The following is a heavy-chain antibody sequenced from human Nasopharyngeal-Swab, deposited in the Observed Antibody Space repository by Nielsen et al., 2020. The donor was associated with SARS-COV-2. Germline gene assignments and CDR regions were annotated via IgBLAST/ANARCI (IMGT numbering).Heavy chain of an antibody. CDR2: ISGDDATI. CDR3: ARGSRAWY. J-gene: IGHJ4*02. Sequence: GESLKISCAASGFTFSSYGFHWVRQAPGKGLEWISSISGDDATIYYADFVRGRFSISRDNAKKSLYLQMDSLRAEDTAVYYCARGSRAWYWGQGTLVTVSS. V-gene: IGHV3-48*03. CDR1: GFTFSSYG.